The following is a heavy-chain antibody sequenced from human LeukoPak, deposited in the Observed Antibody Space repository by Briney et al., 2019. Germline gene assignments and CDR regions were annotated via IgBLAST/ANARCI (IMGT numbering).Heavy chain of an antibody. CDR2: ISGSGGST. CDR1: GFTFSSYV. Sequence: GGSLRFSCAASGFTFSSYVMSWVRQAPGKGLEWVSAISGSGGSTYYADSVKGRFTISRDNSKNTLYLQMNSLRAEDTAVYYCARTPQQLAPLYWGQGTLVTVSS. V-gene: IGHV3-23*01. J-gene: IGHJ4*02. D-gene: IGHD6-13*01. CDR3: ARTPQQLAPLY.